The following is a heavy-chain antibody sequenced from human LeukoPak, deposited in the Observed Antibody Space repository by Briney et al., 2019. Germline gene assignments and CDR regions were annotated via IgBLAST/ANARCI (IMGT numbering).Heavy chain of an antibody. Sequence: GASVKVSCKASGYTFTGYYMHWVRQAPGQGLEWMGWINPNSGGTNYAQKFQGRVTMTTDTSTSTAYMELRSLRSDDTAVYYCARPGGVVDAFDIWGQGTMVTVSS. V-gene: IGHV1-2*02. CDR3: ARPGGVVDAFDI. CDR1: GYTFTGYY. D-gene: IGHD3-3*01. CDR2: INPNSGGT. J-gene: IGHJ3*02.